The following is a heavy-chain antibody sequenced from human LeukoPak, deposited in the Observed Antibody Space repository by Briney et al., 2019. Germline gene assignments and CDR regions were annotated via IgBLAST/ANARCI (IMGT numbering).Heavy chain of an antibody. CDR1: GFTSSSYA. CDR2: IGGSGDKT. D-gene: IGHD6-19*01. CDR3: VRRGDASSGWGDHDY. J-gene: IGHJ4*02. V-gene: IGHV3-23*01. Sequence: GRSLRLSCAASGFTSSSYAMHWVRQAPGKGLEWVSTIGGSGDKTFYADSVKGRFTISRDNSKNMLHLQMSSLTGEDTALYYCVRRGDASSGWGDHDYWGQGALVTVSS.